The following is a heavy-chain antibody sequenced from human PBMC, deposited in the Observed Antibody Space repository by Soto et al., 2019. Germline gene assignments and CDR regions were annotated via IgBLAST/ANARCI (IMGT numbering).Heavy chain of an antibody. CDR2: TYYRSKWYN. Sequence: SQTLSLTCAISGDSVSSNSAAWNWIRQSPSRGLEWLGRTYYRSKWYNDYAVSVKSRITINPDTSKNQFSLQLNSVTPEDTAVYYCARAGSGFMVAAARYYYYYGMDVWGQGTTVTVSS. J-gene: IGHJ6*02. V-gene: IGHV6-1*01. D-gene: IGHD6-13*01. CDR3: ARAGSGFMVAAARYYYYYGMDV. CDR1: GDSVSSNSAA.